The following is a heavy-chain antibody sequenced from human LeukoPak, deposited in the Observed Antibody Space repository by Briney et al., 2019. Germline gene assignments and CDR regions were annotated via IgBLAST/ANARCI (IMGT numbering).Heavy chain of an antibody. CDR3: ARRPLYGGKGFDY. J-gene: IGHJ4*02. V-gene: IGHV4-39*01. CDR2: IYYSGST. Sequence: PSETLSLTCAVYGGSFSSYYWGWIRQPPGKGLEWIGSIYYSGSTYYNPSLKSRVTISVDTSKNQFSLKLSSVTAADTAVYYCARRPLYGGKGFDYWGQGTLVTVSS. CDR1: GGSFSSYY. D-gene: IGHD4-23*01.